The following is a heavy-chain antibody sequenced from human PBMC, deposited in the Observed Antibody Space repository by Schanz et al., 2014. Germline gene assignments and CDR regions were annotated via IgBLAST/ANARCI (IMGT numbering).Heavy chain of an antibody. CDR1: GGSMTTYY. Sequence: QVQLQESGPGLMKPSETLSLTCIVSGGSMTTYYWSWIRQPAGKGLEWIGRIHSSGSTDYNPSLKSRVTISVDTSKNQFSLRLRSVSVADTAVYYCARLPGLYCSGGACYRGYWGQGTLVTVSS. J-gene: IGHJ4*02. CDR3: ARLPGLYCSGGACYRGY. D-gene: IGHD2-15*01. CDR2: IHSSGST. V-gene: IGHV4-4*07.